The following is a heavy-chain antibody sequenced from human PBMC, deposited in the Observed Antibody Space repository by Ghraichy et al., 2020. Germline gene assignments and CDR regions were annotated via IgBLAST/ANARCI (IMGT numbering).Heavy chain of an antibody. CDR3: AREGATGLYSYYGMDV. D-gene: IGHD5-12*01. V-gene: IGHV3-21*01. CDR1: GFSFSSYI. Sequence: GSLRLSCAASGFSFSSYIMTWVRQTPGKGLEWVSYISHSGTYIYYADSVKGRFTISRDNAKNSLYLQMNSLRAEDTAVYYCAREGATGLYSYYGMDVWGQGTTVTVSS. J-gene: IGHJ6*02. CDR2: ISHSGTYI.